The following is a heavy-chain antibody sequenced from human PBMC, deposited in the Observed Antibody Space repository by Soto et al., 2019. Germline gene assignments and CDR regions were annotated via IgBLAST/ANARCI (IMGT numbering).Heavy chain of an antibody. V-gene: IGHV1-46*01. CDR1: GYMFTYYY. CDR2: INPNGGTT. CDR3: AMAGNYRYFDY. J-gene: IGHJ4*02. Sequence: VKVSCKASGYMFTYYYIHWVRQGPGQGLEWMGIINPNGGTTTYAQNFQGRVTISVDTSKNQVSLKLTSVTAADTAVYYCAMAGNYRYFDYWGQGILVTVSS. D-gene: IGHD1-7*01.